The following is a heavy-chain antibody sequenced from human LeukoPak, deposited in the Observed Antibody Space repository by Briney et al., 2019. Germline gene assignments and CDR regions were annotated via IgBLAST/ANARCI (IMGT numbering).Heavy chain of an antibody. D-gene: IGHD2-15*01. CDR3: TRSLDY. CDR2: ISSSGSPI. V-gene: IGHV3-48*03. Sequence: PGGSLRLSCTASGFTFSSYEMNWVRQAPGKGLEWVSDISSSGSPIYYADSVKGRFTVSRDNAKNSLYLQMSSLRAEDTAVYYCTRSLDYWGQGILVTVSS. J-gene: IGHJ4*02. CDR1: GFTFSSYE.